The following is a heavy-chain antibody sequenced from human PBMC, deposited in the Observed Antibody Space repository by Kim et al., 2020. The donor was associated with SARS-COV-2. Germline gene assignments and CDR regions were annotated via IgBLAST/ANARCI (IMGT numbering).Heavy chain of an antibody. D-gene: IGHD4-17*01. CDR1: GFTFSSYG. CDR3: AKDTGPSEPFDP. J-gene: IGHJ5*02. Sequence: GGSLRLSCAASGFTFSSYGMHWVRQAPGKGLEWVAVISYDGSNKYYADSVKGRFTISRDNSKNTLYLQMNSLRAEDTAVYYCAKDTGPSEPFDPWGQGTLVTVSS. CDR2: ISYDGSNK. V-gene: IGHV3-30*18.